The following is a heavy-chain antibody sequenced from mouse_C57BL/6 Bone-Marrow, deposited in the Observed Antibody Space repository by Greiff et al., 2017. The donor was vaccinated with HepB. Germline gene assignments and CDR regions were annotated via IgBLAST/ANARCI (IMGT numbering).Heavy chain of an antibody. D-gene: IGHD1-1*01. Sequence: QVQLQQPGAELVMPGASVKLSCKASGYTFTSYWMHWVKQRPGQGLAWIGEIDPSDSYTNYNQKFKGKSTLTVDKSSSTAYMQLSSLPSEDSAVYYCARSYGSSFCDYWGQGTTLTVSS. CDR1: GYTFTSYW. V-gene: IGHV1-69*01. CDR2: IDPSDSYT. CDR3: ARSYGSSFCDY. J-gene: IGHJ2*01.